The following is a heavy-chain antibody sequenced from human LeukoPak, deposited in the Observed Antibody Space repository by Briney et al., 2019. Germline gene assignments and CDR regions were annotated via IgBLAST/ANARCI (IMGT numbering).Heavy chain of an antibody. J-gene: IGHJ6*02. Sequence: GASVKVSCKASGYTFTSYGISWVRQAPGQGLEWMGWISAYNGNTNYAQKLQGRVTMTTDTSTSTAYMELRSLRSDDTAVYYCARAHYDFWSGYYYYYYGMDVWGQGTTVTVSS. CDR2: ISAYNGNT. CDR3: ARAHYDFWSGYYYYYYGMDV. D-gene: IGHD3-3*01. CDR1: GYTFTSYG. V-gene: IGHV1-18*01.